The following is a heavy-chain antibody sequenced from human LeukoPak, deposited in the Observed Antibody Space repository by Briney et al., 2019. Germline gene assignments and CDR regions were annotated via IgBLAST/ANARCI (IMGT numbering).Heavy chain of an antibody. CDR3: ARDMVAGGPDY. CDR1: GFTFSSYW. J-gene: IGHJ4*02. Sequence: GGTLRLSCAASGFTFSSYWMHWVRQAPGKGLVWVSRINSDGITTSYADSVKGRFTISRDNAKNTLYLQMNSLRAEDTAVYYCARDMVAGGPDYWGQGTLVTVSS. CDR2: INSDGITT. V-gene: IGHV3-74*01. D-gene: IGHD6-19*01.